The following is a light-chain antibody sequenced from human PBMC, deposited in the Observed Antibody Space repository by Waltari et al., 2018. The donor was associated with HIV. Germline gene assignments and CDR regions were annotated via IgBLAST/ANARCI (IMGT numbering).Light chain of an antibody. J-gene: IGKJ4*01. CDR2: WAS. V-gene: IGKV4-1*01. CDR1: RSILYSSDNRNY. CDR3: QQYFRIPPT. Sequence: DLVMTQSPDSLPVSLGERATIHCTSSRSILYSSDNRNYLAWYQQKPRQPPKLLISWASTRESGVPDRFSGSGSGTDFTLTITRLQAEDVAVYHCQQYFRIPPTFGGGTKVQIK.